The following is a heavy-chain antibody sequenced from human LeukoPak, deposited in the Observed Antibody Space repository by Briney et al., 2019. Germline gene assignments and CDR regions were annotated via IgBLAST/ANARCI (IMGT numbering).Heavy chain of an antibody. CDR1: GFTFSSYG. Sequence: GGSLRLSCGASGFTFSSYGMHSVRQAPDKGLEWVAFIRYDGSNKNYADSVKGRFTISRDNSKNTLYLQMNSLRAEDTAVYYCAKVYEYGDNDWFDSWGQGTLVTVSS. CDR2: IRYDGSNK. V-gene: IGHV3-30*02. CDR3: AKVYEYGDNDWFDS. D-gene: IGHD4-17*01. J-gene: IGHJ5*01.